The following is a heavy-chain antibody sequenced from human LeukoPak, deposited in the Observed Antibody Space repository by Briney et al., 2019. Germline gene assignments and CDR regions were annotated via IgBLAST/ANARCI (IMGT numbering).Heavy chain of an antibody. J-gene: IGHJ4*02. V-gene: IGHV3-23*01. CDR1: GFTFSSYA. D-gene: IGHD6-13*01. CDR2: ISGSGGST. Sequence: GGYLSLSCAASGFTFSSYAMSWVRQAPGKGLEWVSAISGSGGSTYYADSVKGRFTISRDNSKNTLYLQMNSLRTEDTAVYYCAKVPVRIAAAGRFDYWGQGTLVTVSS. CDR3: AKVPVRIAAAGRFDY.